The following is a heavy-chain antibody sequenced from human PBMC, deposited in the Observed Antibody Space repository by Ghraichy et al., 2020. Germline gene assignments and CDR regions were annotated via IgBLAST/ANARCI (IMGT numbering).Heavy chain of an antibody. CDR2: ISGSGGST. Sequence: GGSLRLSCAASGFTFSSYAMSWVRQAPGKGLEWVSAISGSGGSTYYADSVKGRFTISRDNSKNTLYLQMNSLRAEDTAVYYCAKDLGRTIFAAPPSIFDYWGQGTLVTVSS. V-gene: IGHV3-23*01. CDR1: GFTFSSYA. D-gene: IGHD3-3*01. CDR3: AKDLGRTIFAAPPSIFDY. J-gene: IGHJ4*02.